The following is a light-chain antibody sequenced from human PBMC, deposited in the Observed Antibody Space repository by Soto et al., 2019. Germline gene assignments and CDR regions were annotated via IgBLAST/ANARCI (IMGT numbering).Light chain of an antibody. Sequence: QSVLTQPPSVSGAPGQRVTISCTGSSSNIGAGYDVHWYQQLPGTAPKLLIYDNNYRPSGVPDRFSGSRSGTSASLAITGLRAEDEADYYCQSYDSSLSGSIFGGGTKVTVL. CDR2: DNN. CDR1: SSNIGAGYD. V-gene: IGLV1-40*01. J-gene: IGLJ2*01. CDR3: QSYDSSLSGSI.